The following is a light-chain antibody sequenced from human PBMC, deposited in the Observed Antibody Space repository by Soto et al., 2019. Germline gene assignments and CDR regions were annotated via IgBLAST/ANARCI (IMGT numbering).Light chain of an antibody. CDR3: TSHAGTINFPYI. V-gene: IGLV2-14*01. Sequence: QSVLTQPASVSGSPGQSITISCTGTSSDVGGYNYVSWYQQHPGKAPKLIIYGVNNRPSEVSNRFSGSKSGNTASLTISGLQPEDEADYYCTSHAGTINFPYIFGTGTKVTVL. CDR1: SSDVGGYNY. J-gene: IGLJ1*01. CDR2: GVN.